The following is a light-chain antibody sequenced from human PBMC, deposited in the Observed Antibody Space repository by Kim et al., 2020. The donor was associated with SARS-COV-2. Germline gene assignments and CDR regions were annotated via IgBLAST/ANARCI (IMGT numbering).Light chain of an antibody. CDR1: SSDIGSYIF. V-gene: IGLV2-8*01. CDR3: SSYAGSNNWL. J-gene: IGLJ2*01. CDR2: EVS. Sequence: GHSVTIPCTGTSSDIGSYIFVSWYQQHPGKAPKLIIHEVSQRSSGVPDRFSGSKSGNTASLTVSGLRAEDEADYYCSSYAGSNNWLFGGGTKVTVL.